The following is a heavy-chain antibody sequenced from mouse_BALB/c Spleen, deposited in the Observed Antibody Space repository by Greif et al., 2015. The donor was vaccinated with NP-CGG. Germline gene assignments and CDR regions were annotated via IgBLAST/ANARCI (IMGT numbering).Heavy chain of an antibody. CDR1: GDSITGGY. Sequence: EVKLMESGPSLVKPSQTLSLTCSVTGDSITGGYWNWIRKFPGNKLEYMGYISYSGSTYYNPSLKSRISITRDTSKNQYYLQLNSVTTEDTATYYCASMITTYYFDYWGQGTTLTVSS. J-gene: IGHJ2*01. CDR2: ISYSGST. D-gene: IGHD2-4*01. V-gene: IGHV3-8*02. CDR3: ASMITTYYFDY.